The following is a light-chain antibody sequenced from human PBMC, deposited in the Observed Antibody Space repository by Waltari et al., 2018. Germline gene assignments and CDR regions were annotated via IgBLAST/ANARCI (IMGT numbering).Light chain of an antibody. Sequence: CRASQRISKWLAWYQQNPGKAPKLLIYKASTLESGVPSRFSGSGSGTEFTLTISSLQPEDFATYYCQQYNSYSLLSFGGGTKVEIK. CDR2: KAS. CDR1: QRISKW. CDR3: QQYNSYSLLS. J-gene: IGKJ4*01. V-gene: IGKV1-5*03.